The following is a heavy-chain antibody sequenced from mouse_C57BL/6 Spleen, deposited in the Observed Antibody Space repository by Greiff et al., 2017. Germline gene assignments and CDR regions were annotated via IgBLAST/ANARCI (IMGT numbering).Heavy chain of an antibody. J-gene: IGHJ1*03. CDR2: IDPSDSYT. CDR1: GYTFTSYW. V-gene: IGHV1-59*01. CDR3: AGYGNYGYFDV. D-gene: IGHD2-1*01. Sequence: QVQLQQPGAELVRPGTSVKLSCKASGYTFTSYWMHWVKQRPGQGLEWIGVIDPSDSYTNYNQKFKGKATLTVDTSSSTAYMQLSSLTSEDSAVYYCAGYGNYGYFDVWGTGTTVTVSS.